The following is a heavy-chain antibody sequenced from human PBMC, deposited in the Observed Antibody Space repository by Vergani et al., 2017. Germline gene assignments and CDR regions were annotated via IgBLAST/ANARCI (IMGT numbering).Heavy chain of an antibody. Sequence: EVQLLESGGGLVQPGGSLRLSCAASGFTFSSYAMSWVRQAPGKGLEWVSAISGSGGSTYYADSVKCRFTISRDNAKNSLYLQMNSLRAEDTAVYYCARVRHIVVVTAIDPDDAFDIWGQGTMVTVSS. CDR3: ARVRHIVVVTAIDPDDAFDI. J-gene: IGHJ3*02. V-gene: IGHV3-23*01. CDR2: ISGSGGST. D-gene: IGHD2-21*02. CDR1: GFTFSSYA.